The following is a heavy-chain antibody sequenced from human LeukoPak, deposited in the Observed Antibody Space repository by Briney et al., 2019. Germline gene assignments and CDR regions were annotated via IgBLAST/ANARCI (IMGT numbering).Heavy chain of an antibody. J-gene: IGHJ4*02. CDR3: ARIIVVTSTDYFDS. Sequence: SQTLSLTCTVSGGSISSGGYYWSWIRQPPGKGLEWIGSIFYSGITYYNPSLQSRVTISVDASKSQFSLHLSSVTAADTALYYCARIIVVTSTDYFDSWGQGTLVTVPS. D-gene: IGHD2/OR15-2a*01. CDR2: IFYSGIT. CDR1: GGSISSGGYY. V-gene: IGHV4-39*01.